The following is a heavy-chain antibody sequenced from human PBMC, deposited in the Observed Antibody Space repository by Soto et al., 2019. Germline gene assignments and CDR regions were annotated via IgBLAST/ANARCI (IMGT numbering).Heavy chain of an antibody. CDR3: AKRGYSGYDSYYYYYYMDV. CDR2: ISYDGSNK. V-gene: IGHV3-30*18. J-gene: IGHJ6*03. Sequence: GGSLRLSCAASGFTFSSYGMHWVRQAPGKGLEWVAVISYDGSNKYYADSVKGRFTISRDNSKNTLYLQMNSLRAEDTAVYYCAKRGYSGYDSYYYYYYMDVWGKGTTVTVSS. CDR1: GFTFSSYG. D-gene: IGHD5-12*01.